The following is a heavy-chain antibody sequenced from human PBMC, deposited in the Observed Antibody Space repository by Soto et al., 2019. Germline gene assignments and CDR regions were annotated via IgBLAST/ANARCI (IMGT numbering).Heavy chain of an antibody. V-gene: IGHV1-24*01. CDR1: GYTLTELS. Sequence: ASVKVSCKVSGYTLTELSMHWVRQAPGKGLEWMGGFDPEDGETIYAQKFQGRVTMTEDTSTDTAYMELSSLRSEDTAVYYCATDLRAGQQQPPHDVFDFWGQGSMVIVSS. D-gene: IGHD6-13*01. J-gene: IGHJ3*01. CDR3: ATDLRAGQQQPPHDVFDF. CDR2: FDPEDGET.